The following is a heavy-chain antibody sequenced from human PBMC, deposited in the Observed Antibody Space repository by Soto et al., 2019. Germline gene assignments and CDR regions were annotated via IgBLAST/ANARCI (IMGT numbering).Heavy chain of an antibody. CDR2: INPSGGST. V-gene: IGHV1-46*01. CDR1: GYTFTSYY. D-gene: IGHD2-2*01. J-gene: IGHJ6*02. CDR3: ARDGDCISTSCYDYYYGMDV. Sequence: ASVKVSCKASGYTFTSYYMHWVRQAPGQGLECMGIINPSGGSTSYAQKFQGRVTMTRDTSTSTVYMELSSLRSEDTVVYYCARDGDCISTSCYDYYYGMDVWGQGTTVTVS.